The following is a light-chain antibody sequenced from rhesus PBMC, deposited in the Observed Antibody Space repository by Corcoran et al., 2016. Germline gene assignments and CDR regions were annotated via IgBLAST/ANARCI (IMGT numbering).Light chain of an antibody. J-gene: IGKJ4*01. V-gene: IGKV1-66*01. CDR1: QGIKNY. Sequence: DIQMTQSPSSLSASVGDRVTITCRASQGIKNYLSWYQQKPGKAPKPLIYIASSLETGVPSRFSGSRSGTVYTLTISSLQPADVATYYCQQYNHSPLTFGGGTKVEFK. CDR2: IAS. CDR3: QQYNHSPLT.